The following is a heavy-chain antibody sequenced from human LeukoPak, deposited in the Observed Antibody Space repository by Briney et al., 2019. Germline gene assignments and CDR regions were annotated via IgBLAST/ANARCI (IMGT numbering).Heavy chain of an antibody. CDR1: GGSFSGYY. V-gene: IGHV4-34*01. CDR3: ARKAGSGWSLLWYYGMDV. J-gene: IGHJ6*02. Sequence: SETLSLTCAVYGGSFSGYYWSWIRQPPGKGLEWIGEINHSGSTNYNPSPESRVTISVDTSKNQFSLKLSSVTAADTAVYYCARKAGSGWSLLWYYGMDVWGQGTTVTVSS. D-gene: IGHD6-19*01. CDR2: INHSGST.